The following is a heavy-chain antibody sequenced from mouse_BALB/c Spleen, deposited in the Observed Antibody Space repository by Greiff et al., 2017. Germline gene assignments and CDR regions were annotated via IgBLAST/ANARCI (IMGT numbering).Heavy chain of an antibody. D-gene: IGHD2-4*01. CDR2: IWAGGST. CDR3: AREDGDYSYYAMDY. Sequence: VMLVESGPGLVAPSQSLSITCTVSGFSLTSYGVHWVRQPPGKGLEWLGVIWAGGSTNYNSALMSRLSISKDNSKSQVFLKMNSLQTDDTAMYYCAREDGDYSYYAMDYWGQGTSVTVSS. J-gene: IGHJ4*01. V-gene: IGHV2-9*02. CDR1: GFSLTSYG.